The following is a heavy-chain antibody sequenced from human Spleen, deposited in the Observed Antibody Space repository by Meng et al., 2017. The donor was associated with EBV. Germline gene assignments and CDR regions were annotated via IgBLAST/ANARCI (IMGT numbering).Heavy chain of an antibody. CDR3: ARDRSGGADY. CDR2: INTNTGNP. J-gene: IGHJ4*02. CDR1: GYTITDYS. D-gene: IGHD1-26*01. Sequence: QVQVVQSGSELAKPGASVKVSCEASGYTITDYSMNWVRQAPGQGLEWMGWINTNTGNPTYAQDFTGRFVFSLDPSVSTAYLEISSLKAEDTAVYYCARDRSGGADYWGQGTLVTVSS. V-gene: IGHV7-4-1*02.